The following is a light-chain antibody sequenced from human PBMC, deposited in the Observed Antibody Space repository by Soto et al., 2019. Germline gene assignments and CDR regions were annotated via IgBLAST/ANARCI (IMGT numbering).Light chain of an antibody. V-gene: IGKV2-24*01. CDR1: QSLVGSDGVTY. Sequence: IVMTQTPLSSRVILGQPASISCRSSQSLVGSDGVTYLTWLQQRPGQPPRLLIYRNSARFLGAPDRFRDSGAGTDFTLEISRVEPEDVGIYYCMQAKALPHTFGQGTKLEIE. CDR2: RNS. J-gene: IGKJ2*01. CDR3: MQAKALPHT.